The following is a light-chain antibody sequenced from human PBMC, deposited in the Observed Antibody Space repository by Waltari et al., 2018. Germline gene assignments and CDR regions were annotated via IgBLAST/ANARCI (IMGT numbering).Light chain of an antibody. J-gene: IGKJ1*01. CDR3: QQRVSWPT. V-gene: IGKV3-11*01. CDR2: DEN. Sequence: EIVLTQSQATLSLSPGERATLSCRASQSVSSYLAWYQQKPGQAPRLLIYDENNRDTGIPDRFSGSGSGTDFTLTISSLEPEDCAVYYCQQRVSWPTFGQGAKVEIK. CDR1: QSVSSY.